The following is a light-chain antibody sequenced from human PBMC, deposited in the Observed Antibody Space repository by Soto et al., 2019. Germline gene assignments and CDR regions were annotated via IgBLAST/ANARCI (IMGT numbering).Light chain of an antibody. V-gene: IGLV2-14*01. CDR1: SSDVGSCDY. J-gene: IGLJ1*01. CDR3: SSYTSSSTLCV. CDR2: EVF. Sequence: QSALTQPPSASGSPGQSVTISCTGTSSDVGSCDYVSWYQQRPGKAPKLVIYEVFKRPSGVSNRFSGSKSGNTASLTISGLQDEDEADYYCSSYTSSSTLCVFGTGTKVTVL.